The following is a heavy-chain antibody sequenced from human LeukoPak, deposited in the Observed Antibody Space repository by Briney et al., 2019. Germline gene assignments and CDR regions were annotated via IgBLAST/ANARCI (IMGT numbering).Heavy chain of an antibody. Sequence: SETLSLTCTVSGVSISSYYWSWIRQPPGKGLEWIGYIYYSGSTNYNPSLKSRVTISVDTSKNQFSLKLSSVTAADTAVYYCASSHIFRGYSYGYYFDYWGQGTLVTVSS. CDR3: ASSHIFRGYSYGYYFDY. V-gene: IGHV4-59*01. D-gene: IGHD5-18*01. J-gene: IGHJ4*02. CDR1: GVSISSYY. CDR2: IYYSGST.